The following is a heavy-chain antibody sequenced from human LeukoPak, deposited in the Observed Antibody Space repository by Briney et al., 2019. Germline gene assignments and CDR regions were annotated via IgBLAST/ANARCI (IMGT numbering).Heavy chain of an antibody. CDR2: ISYNGNNK. CDR1: GYTFTHYG. J-gene: IGHJ3*02. D-gene: IGHD5-12*01. Sequence: PGGSLRLSCVVSGYTFTHYGFHWVRQAPGKAREWVAYISYNGNNKYEDSVKGRFTISRDNSKNTLHLQMNGLRAEDTAVYYCARDPLDISRWANAFDIWGQGTTVIVSS. V-gene: IGHV3-30*03. CDR3: ARDPLDISRWANAFDI.